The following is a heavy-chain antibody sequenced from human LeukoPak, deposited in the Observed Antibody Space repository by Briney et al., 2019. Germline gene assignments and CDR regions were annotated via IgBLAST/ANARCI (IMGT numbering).Heavy chain of an antibody. D-gene: IGHD5-12*01. CDR3: ARDPARSGYDFMDY. J-gene: IGHJ4*02. V-gene: IGHV3-48*03. Sequence: GGSLRLSCAASGFTFSSYEMNWVRQAPGKGLEWVSYISSSGSTIYYADSVKGRFTIFRDNAKNSLYLQMNSLRAEDTAVYYCARDPARSGYDFMDYWGQGTLVTVSS. CDR1: GFTFSSYE. CDR2: ISSSGSTI.